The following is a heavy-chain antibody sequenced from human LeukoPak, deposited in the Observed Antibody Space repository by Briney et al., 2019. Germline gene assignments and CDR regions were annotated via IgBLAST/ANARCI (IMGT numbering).Heavy chain of an antibody. CDR2: ISSSSSYI. V-gene: IGHV3-21*01. CDR3: ARVGYASHDY. CDR1: RFTFSSYS. J-gene: IGHJ4*02. D-gene: IGHD2-2*01. Sequence: GGSLRLSCAASRFTFSSYSMNWVCQARGKGLEWVSSISSSSSYIYYADSVKGRFTISRDNAKNSLYLQMNSLRAEDTAVYYCARVGYASHDYWGQGTLVTVSS.